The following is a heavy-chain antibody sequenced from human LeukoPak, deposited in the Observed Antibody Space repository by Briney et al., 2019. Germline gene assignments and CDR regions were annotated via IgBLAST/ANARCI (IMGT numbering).Heavy chain of an antibody. V-gene: IGHV4-38-2*01. Sequence: SETLSLTCAVSGYSISSGYYWGWIRQPPGKGLEWIGSIYHSGSTYYNPFLRSRVTISVDTSKNQFSLKLSSVTAADTAVYYCARRWNYGRNYYIDVWGKGATVSVSS. D-gene: IGHD1-7*01. CDR1: GYSISSGYY. J-gene: IGHJ6*03. CDR2: IYHSGST. CDR3: ARRWNYGRNYYIDV.